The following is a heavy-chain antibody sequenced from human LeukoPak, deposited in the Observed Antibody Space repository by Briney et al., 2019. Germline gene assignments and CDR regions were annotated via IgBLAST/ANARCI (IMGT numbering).Heavy chain of an antibody. CDR2: ISGNGGRT. J-gene: IGHJ3*02. Sequence: AGGSLRLSCAASGFRLSSFGMSWVRQAPGKGPEWVSFISGNGGRTDYAESVKGRFTISRDNSKNTVYLQMNSLRDEDTAAYYCAKDPNGDYVGTFDMWGRGTMVTVSS. CDR1: GFRLSSFG. V-gene: IGHV3-23*01. CDR3: AKDPNGDYVGTFDM. D-gene: IGHD4-17*01.